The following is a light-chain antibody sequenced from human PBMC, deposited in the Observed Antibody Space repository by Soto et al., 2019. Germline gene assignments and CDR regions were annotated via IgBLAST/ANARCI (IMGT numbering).Light chain of an antibody. J-gene: IGKJ1*01. V-gene: IGKV3-15*01. Sequence: EIVMTQSPATLSVSPGERATLSCRASQSITSNLAWYQQKPGQAPRLLIYAASTRATGIPARFSGSGSGTEFTLTISSLQSEDFAIYYCQQYNEWPSWTFGQVTKVDSK. CDR3: QQYNEWPSWT. CDR1: QSITSN. CDR2: AAS.